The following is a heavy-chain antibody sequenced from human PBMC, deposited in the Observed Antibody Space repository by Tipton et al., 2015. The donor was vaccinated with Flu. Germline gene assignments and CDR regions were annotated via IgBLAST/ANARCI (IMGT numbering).Heavy chain of an antibody. CDR3: ARDSSGWYGRGAEYFQH. V-gene: IGHV4-38-2*02. D-gene: IGHD6-19*01. Sequence: LRLSCAVSGYSISSGYYWGWIRQPPGKGLEWIGSIYHSGSTYYNPSLKSRVTISVDTSKNQFSLKLSSVTAADTAVYYCARDSSGWYGRGAEYFQHWGQGTLVTVSS. J-gene: IGHJ1*01. CDR1: GYSISSGYY. CDR2: IYHSGST.